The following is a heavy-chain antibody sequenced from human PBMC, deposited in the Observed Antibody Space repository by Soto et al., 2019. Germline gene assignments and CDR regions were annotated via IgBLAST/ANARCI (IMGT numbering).Heavy chain of an antibody. CDR2: IYYSGST. D-gene: IGHD6-13*01. CDR3: ARGRPRGSSWYTYGMDV. Sequence: SETLSLTCTVSGGSISSYYWSWIRQPPGKGLEWIGYIYYSGSTNYNPSLKSRVTISVDTSKNQFSLKLSSVSAADTAVYYRARGRPRGSSWYTYGMDVWGQGTTVTVSS. V-gene: IGHV4-59*01. J-gene: IGHJ6*02. CDR1: GGSISSYY.